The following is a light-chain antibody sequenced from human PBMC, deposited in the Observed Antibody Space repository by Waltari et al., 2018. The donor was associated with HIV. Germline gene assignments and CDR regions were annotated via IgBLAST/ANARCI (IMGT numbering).Light chain of an antibody. CDR2: GAS. V-gene: IGKV3-15*01. Sequence: EIVMTPSPAILSLSPGESATLSCRASQSVYNNLAWYQQKHGQAPRLLIYGASTRATDIPDRFSGSGSGTEFTLTVSSLQSGDFAVYYCQQYHNWPQTFGRGTKVEIK. J-gene: IGKJ2*01. CDR1: QSVYNN. CDR3: QQYHNWPQT.